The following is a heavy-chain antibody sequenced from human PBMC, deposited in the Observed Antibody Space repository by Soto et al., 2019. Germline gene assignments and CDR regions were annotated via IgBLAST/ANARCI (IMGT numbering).Heavy chain of an antibody. V-gene: IGHV4-59*01. CDR3: ENYDSSGFGIWG. Sequence: XASLSLTCTVCGVSISTYDWSWIRQPPGKGLEWIGYIYYSGSTNYNPSLKSRVTISIDTSKNQFSLRLSSVTAADTAVYYCENYDSSGFGIWGWGQGTLVTVSS. CDR2: IYYSGST. J-gene: IGHJ4*02. D-gene: IGHD3-22*01. CDR1: GVSISTYD.